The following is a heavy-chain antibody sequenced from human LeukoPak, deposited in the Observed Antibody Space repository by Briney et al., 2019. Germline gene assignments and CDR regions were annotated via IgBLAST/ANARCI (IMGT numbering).Heavy chain of an antibody. Sequence: PGGSLRLSCGASGLTFSTYSMNWVRQAPGKGLEWVSYISSSGSTIYYADSVKGRFTISRDNAKNSLYLQMNSLRAEDTAVYYCARDVPRELLFDYWGQGTLVTVSS. CDR1: GLTFSTYS. J-gene: IGHJ4*02. V-gene: IGHV3-48*04. CDR3: ARDVPRELLFDY. CDR2: ISSSGSTI. D-gene: IGHD1-26*01.